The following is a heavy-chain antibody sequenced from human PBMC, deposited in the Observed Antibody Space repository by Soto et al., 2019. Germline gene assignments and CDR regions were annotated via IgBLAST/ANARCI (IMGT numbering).Heavy chain of an antibody. Sequence: PGGSLRLSCAASGFTFSSYAMSWVRQAPGKGLEWVSAISGSGGSTYYADSVKGRFTISRDNSKNTLYLQMNSLRAEDTAVYYCARGRGGYSSLDNYYYGMDVWGQGTSVTVSS. J-gene: IGHJ6*02. CDR1: GFTFSSYA. D-gene: IGHD5-18*01. V-gene: IGHV3-23*01. CDR2: ISGSGGST. CDR3: ARGRGGYSSLDNYYYGMDV.